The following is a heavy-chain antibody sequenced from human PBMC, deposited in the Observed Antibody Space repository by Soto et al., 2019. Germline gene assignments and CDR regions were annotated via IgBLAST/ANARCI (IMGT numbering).Heavy chain of an antibody. J-gene: IGHJ3*02. Sequence: ASVKVSCKASGYTFTSYGISWVRQAPGQGLEWMGWISAYNGNTNYAQKLQGRVTMTTDTSTSTAYMELRSLRSEDTAVYYCATVTSTGDAFDIWGQGTMVTVSS. CDR1: GYTFTSYG. V-gene: IGHV1-18*01. CDR3: ATVTSTGDAFDI. CDR2: ISAYNGNT.